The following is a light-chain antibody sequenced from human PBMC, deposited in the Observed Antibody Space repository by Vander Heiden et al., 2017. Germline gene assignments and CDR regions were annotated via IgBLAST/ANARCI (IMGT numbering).Light chain of an antibody. Sequence: EIVLTHSPARLPVSPGQSATLSCTARQSVNNNLAWYQQKPGQAPRLLIYDASTRVTGIPGRFSGSGSGTEFTLSISSLQSEDFAVYYCQQYNNWPPWTFGQGTKVEVK. V-gene: IGKV3-15*01. J-gene: IGKJ1*01. CDR3: QQYNNWPPWT. CDR1: QSVNNN. CDR2: DAS.